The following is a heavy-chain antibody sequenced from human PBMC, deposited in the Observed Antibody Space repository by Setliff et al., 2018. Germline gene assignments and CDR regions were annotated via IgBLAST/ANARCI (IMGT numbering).Heavy chain of an antibody. J-gene: IGHJ4*02. D-gene: IGHD5-12*01. CDR2: IDWYDDK. CDR3: ARIRKGYIGYEGFDY. V-gene: IGHV2-70*13. Sequence: SGPTLVNPTQTLTLTCTFSGFSLGTSGMYVSWIRQPPGKALEWLAHIDWYDDKPYSTSLRTRLSISKDTSKNQVVLTMTNMDPVDTGTYYCARIRKGYIGYEGFDYWGQGTLVTVSS. CDR1: GFSLGTSGMY.